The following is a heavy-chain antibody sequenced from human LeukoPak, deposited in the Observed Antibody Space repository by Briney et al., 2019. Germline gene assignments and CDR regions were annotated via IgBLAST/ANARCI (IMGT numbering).Heavy chain of an antibody. J-gene: IGHJ4*02. V-gene: IGHV3-30*18. CDR2: ISYGGSNR. CDR1: GFTFSSSD. CDR3: AKDLQGHYALDY. Sequence: GGSLRLSCAASGFTFSSSDLHWVRQAPGKGLEWVAVISYGGSNRYYADSVEGRSTISRDNSKNTLYLQMNSLRTEDTAVYYCAKDLQGHYALDYWGQGTLVTVSS. D-gene: IGHD2-2*01.